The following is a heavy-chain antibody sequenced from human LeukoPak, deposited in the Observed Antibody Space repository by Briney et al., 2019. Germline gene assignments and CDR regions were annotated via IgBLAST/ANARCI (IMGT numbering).Heavy chain of an antibody. Sequence: SETLSLTCAVYGGSFSGYYWSWIRQPPGKGLEWIGEINHSGSTNYNPSLKSRVTISVDTSKNQFSLKLSSVTAADTAVYYCARDVAYSSSSGAFDIWGQGTMVTVSS. CDR2: INHSGST. CDR1: GGSFSGYY. J-gene: IGHJ3*02. D-gene: IGHD6-6*01. CDR3: ARDVAYSSSSGAFDI. V-gene: IGHV4-34*01.